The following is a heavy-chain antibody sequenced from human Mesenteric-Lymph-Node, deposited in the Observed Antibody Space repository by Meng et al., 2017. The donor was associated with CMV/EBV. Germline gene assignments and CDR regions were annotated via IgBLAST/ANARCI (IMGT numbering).Heavy chain of an antibody. D-gene: IGHD6-13*01. Sequence: GESLKISCAASGFTFSSYAMHWVRQAPGKGLEWVAVISYDGSNKYYADSVKGRFTISRDNSKNTLYLQMNSLRAEDTAVYYCARDLRLAAAGTEYYYGMDVWGQGTTVTVSS. CDR1: GFTFSSYA. V-gene: IGHV3-30-3*01. J-gene: IGHJ6*02. CDR2: ISYDGSNK. CDR3: ARDLRLAAAGTEYYYGMDV.